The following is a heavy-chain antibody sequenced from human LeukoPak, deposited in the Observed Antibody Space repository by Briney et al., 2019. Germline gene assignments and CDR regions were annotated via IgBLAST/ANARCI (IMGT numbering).Heavy chain of an antibody. CDR3: ARTNCNDSSAYYDY. CDR2: INPSGGSK. Sequence: ASVKVSCKATGYSITSYFLHWVRQAPAQGLEWMGIINPSGGSKNYQQKFQGRGTMTRDTSTSTVYMELRSLRSEDTAVYYCARTNCNDSSAYYDYWGQGSLVTVSS. CDR1: GYSITSYF. D-gene: IGHD3-22*01. J-gene: IGHJ4*02. V-gene: IGHV1-46*01.